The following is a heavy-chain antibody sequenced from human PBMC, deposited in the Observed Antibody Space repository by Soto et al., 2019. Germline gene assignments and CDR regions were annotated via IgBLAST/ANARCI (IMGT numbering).Heavy chain of an antibody. CDR2: IIPIFGTA. CDR3: AYNPGIAVAGTNQIDY. CDR1: GGTFSSYA. Sequence: SVKVSCKASGGTFSSYAISWVRQAPGQGLEWMGGIIPIFGTANYAQKFQGRVTITADESTSTAYMELSSLRSEDTAVYYCAYNPGIAVAGTNQIDYWGQGTLVTVSS. D-gene: IGHD6-19*01. V-gene: IGHV1-69*13. J-gene: IGHJ4*02.